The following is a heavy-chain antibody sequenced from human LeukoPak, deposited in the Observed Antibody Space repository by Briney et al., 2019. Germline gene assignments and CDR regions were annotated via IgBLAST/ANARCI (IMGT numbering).Heavy chain of an antibody. CDR3: ARDFGISSGFPFDI. J-gene: IGHJ3*02. Sequence: SVKVSCKASGGTFSSYAISWVRQAPGQGLEWMGRIIPIFGTANYAQKFQGRVTITTDESTSTAHMELSSLRSEDTAVYYCARDFGISSGFPFDIWGQGTMVTVSS. CDR1: GGTFSSYA. CDR2: IIPIFGTA. V-gene: IGHV1-69*05. D-gene: IGHD3-22*01.